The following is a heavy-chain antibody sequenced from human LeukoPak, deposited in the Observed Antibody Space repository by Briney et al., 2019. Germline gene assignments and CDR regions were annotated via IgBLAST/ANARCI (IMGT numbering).Heavy chain of an antibody. CDR1: GYTFTGYY. V-gene: IGHV1-2*02. CDR3: ASPLWFGELSRLDY. D-gene: IGHD3-10*01. J-gene: IGHJ4*02. CDR2: INPNSGGT. Sequence: ASVKVSCTASGYTFTGYYMHWVRQAPGQGLEWMGWINPNSGGTNYAQKFQGRVTMTRDTSISTAYMELRRLRSDDTAVYYCASPLWFGELSRLDYWGQGTLVTVSS.